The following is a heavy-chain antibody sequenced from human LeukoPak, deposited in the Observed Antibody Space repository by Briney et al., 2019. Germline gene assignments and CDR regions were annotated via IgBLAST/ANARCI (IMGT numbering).Heavy chain of an antibody. V-gene: IGHV3-74*01. CDR1: GFTFSSYW. D-gene: IGHD3-10*01. CDR3: ARAVYYSNYLGY. J-gene: IGHJ4*01. CDR2: INSDGSST. Sequence: PGGSLRLPCAASGFTFSSYWMHWVRQAPGKGLVWVSRINSDGSSTNYADSVKGRFTISRDNAKNTLYLQMNSLRAEDTAMYYCARAVYYSNYLGYWGQGTLVTVSS.